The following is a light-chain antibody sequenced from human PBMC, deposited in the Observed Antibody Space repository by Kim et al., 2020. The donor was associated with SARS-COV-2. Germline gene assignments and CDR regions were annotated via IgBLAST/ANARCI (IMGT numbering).Light chain of an antibody. Sequence: ASEGDRVTLTCRASQDIRNDLGWYQQSPGRAPKRLIYGASSLQSGVPSRFSGSGSGTEFTLTISSLQPEDFATYFCLQHNSYPITFGQGTRLEIK. CDR1: QDIRND. CDR2: GAS. CDR3: LQHNSYPIT. V-gene: IGKV1-17*01. J-gene: IGKJ5*01.